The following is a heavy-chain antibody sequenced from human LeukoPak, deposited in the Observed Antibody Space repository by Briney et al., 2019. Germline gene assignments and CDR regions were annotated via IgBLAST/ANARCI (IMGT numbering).Heavy chain of an antibody. J-gene: IGHJ5*02. V-gene: IGHV4-59*01. CDR1: GGSISTYS. Sequence: SETLSLTCTVSGGSISTYSWNWIRQPPGQGLEWIGYVYKSGGTYNNPSLRSRVAISMDTSNSQVSLRLTSVTAADTAVYYCARDAGGTWFDPWGQGILVTVSS. CDR2: VYKSGGT. CDR3: ARDAGGTWFDP.